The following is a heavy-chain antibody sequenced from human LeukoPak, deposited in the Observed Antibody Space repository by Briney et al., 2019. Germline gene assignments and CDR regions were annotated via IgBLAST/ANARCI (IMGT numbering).Heavy chain of an antibody. CDR2: ISAYNGNT. CDR1: GYTFTSYG. CDR3: ARAFSEGYQLLFSDY. V-gene: IGHV1-18*01. J-gene: IGHJ4*02. Sequence: GASVKVSCKASGYTFTSYGISWVRQAPGQGLEWMGWISAYNGNTNYAQKLQGRVTVTTDTSTSTAYMELRSLRSDDTAVYYCARAFSEGYQLLFSDYWGQGTLVTVSS. D-gene: IGHD2-2*01.